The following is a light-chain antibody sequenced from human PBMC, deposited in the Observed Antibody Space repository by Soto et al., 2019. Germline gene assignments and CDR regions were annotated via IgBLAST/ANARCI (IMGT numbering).Light chain of an antibody. CDR2: AAS. V-gene: IGKV3-20*01. J-gene: IGKJ1*01. CDR1: QSLNRKY. Sequence: VLSQSPGILSLSPGDRATLSCRASQSLNRKYLAWYQQKPGQAPRPLIYAASNRATGVPDRFSGSGSGTDFTLTISRLEPEDFAVYYCQQYGSSPRTFGQGTKVDIK. CDR3: QQYGSSPRT.